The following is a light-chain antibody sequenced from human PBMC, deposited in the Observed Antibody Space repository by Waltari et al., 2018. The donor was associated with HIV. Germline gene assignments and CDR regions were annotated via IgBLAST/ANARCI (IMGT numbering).Light chain of an antibody. CDR2: SNN. V-gene: IGLV1-44*01. CDR1: SSNIGDNA. Sequence: QSVLTQPPSVSGTPGQRVTISCSGGSSNIGDNAVSWYQQFPGTAPKRLIYSNNQRPSGVPDRFSGSKSGTSASLAISGLQSEDEADYYCATLDDSLNGPVFGGGTKVTVL. CDR3: ATLDDSLNGPV. J-gene: IGLJ2*01.